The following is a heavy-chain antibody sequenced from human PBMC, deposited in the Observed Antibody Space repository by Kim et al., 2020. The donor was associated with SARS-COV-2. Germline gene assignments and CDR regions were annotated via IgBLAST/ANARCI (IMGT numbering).Heavy chain of an antibody. CDR3: ATETGKRGPHDY. J-gene: IGHJ4*02. V-gene: IGHV3-30-3*01. Sequence: GGSLRLSCAASGFTFANFATHWVRHAPGQGLEWVAVISSDGSNAYYADSVKGRFTVSRDNSKNTLYLQMNTLRGGDTAVYYCATETGKRGPHDYWGQGTLVTVSS. D-gene: IGHD3-10*01. CDR1: GFTFANFA. CDR2: ISSDGSNA.